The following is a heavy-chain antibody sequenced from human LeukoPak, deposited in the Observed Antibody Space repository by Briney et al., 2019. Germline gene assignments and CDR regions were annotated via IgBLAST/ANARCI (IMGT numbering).Heavy chain of an antibody. CDR1: GGSFSGYY. CDR3: ARVIDYDISGYYLGY. Sequence: SETLSLTCAVYGGSFSGYYWSWIHQPPGKGLEWIGEINDSGSTSCSPSLKSRVSISVDTSKNQFSLKLSSVTAADTAVYYCARVIDYDISGYYLGYWGQGNRVTVSS. V-gene: IGHV4-34*01. D-gene: IGHD3-22*01. J-gene: IGHJ4*02. CDR2: INDSGST.